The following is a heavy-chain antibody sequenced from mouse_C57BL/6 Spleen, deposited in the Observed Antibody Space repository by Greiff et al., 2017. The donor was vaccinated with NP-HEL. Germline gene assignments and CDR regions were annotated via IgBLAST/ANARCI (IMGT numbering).Heavy chain of an antibody. CDR1: GYAFSSSW. Sequence: QVQLQQSGPELVKPGASVQISCKASGYAFSSSWMNWVKQRPGKGLEWIGRIYPGDGDTNYNGKFKGKATLTADKSSSTAYMQLSSLTSEDSAVYFCARETNGGYFDYWGQGTTLTVSS. J-gene: IGHJ2*01. D-gene: IGHD4-1*01. CDR3: ARETNGGYFDY. CDR2: IYPGDGDT. V-gene: IGHV1-82*01.